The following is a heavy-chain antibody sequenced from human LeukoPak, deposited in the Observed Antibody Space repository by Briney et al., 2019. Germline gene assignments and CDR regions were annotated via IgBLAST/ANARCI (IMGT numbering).Heavy chain of an antibody. D-gene: IGHD6-6*01. V-gene: IGHV1-2*06. Sequence: GASVKVSCKASGYTFSSYGISWVRQAPGQGLEWMGRINPNSGGTNYAQKFQGRVTMTRDTSISTAYMELSRLRSDDTAVYYCARDGSSSPSRWFDPWGQGTLVTVSS. CDR3: ARDGSSSPSRWFDP. J-gene: IGHJ5*02. CDR1: GYTFSSYG. CDR2: INPNSGGT.